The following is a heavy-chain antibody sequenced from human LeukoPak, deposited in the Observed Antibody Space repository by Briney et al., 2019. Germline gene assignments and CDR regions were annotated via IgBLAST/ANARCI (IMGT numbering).Heavy chain of an antibody. Sequence: AETPSLTCTVSGGSIRSHSWHWIRQSPGKGLEWIGSINYFGTTTYKPSLKSRVTLSVDTSKNQFSLQLTSVTAADTAVYYCARDIGGDTDGRASYWFAPWGQGTLVTVSS. J-gene: IGHJ5*02. CDR2: INYFGTT. D-gene: IGHD1-1*01. CDR1: GGSIRSHS. V-gene: IGHV4-59*11. CDR3: ARDIGGDTDGRASYWFAP.